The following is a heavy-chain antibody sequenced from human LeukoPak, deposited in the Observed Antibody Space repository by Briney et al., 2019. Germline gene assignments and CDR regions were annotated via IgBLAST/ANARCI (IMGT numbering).Heavy chain of an antibody. V-gene: IGHV1-24*01. J-gene: IGHJ4*02. CDR1: GYTLTELS. Sequence: ASVKVSCKVPGYTLTELSMHWVRQAPGKGLEWMGGFDPEDGETIYAQKFQGRVTMTEDTSTDTAYMELSSLRSEDTAVYYCATDPGAYGSGKDPHFDYWGQGTLVTVSS. CDR3: ATDPGAYGSGKDPHFDY. CDR2: FDPEDGET. D-gene: IGHD3-10*01.